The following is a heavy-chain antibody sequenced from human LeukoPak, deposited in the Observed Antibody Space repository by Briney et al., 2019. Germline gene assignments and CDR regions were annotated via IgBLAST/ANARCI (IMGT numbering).Heavy chain of an antibody. D-gene: IGHD4-11*01. V-gene: IGHV1-18*01. J-gene: IGHJ4*02. CDR1: GYILTSYG. Sequence: PRASVKVSCKASGYILTSYGIIWVRQAPGQGFQWMGWISAHNGNTNYAQKLQGRVTMTTDTSTSTVYMELRSLRSDDTAVYYCARAQTTLLLDYWGQGTLVTVSS. CDR3: ARAQTTLLLDY. CDR2: ISAHNGNT.